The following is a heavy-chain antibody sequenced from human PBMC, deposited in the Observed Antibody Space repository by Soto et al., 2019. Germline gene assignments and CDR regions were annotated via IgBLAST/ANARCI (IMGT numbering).Heavy chain of an antibody. Sequence: ETLSLTCTVSGGSISSYYWSWIRQPPGKGLEWIGYIYYSGSTNYNPSLKSRVTISVDTSKNQFSLKLSSVTAADTAVYYCARVIAAAGALDYWGQGTLVTVSS. J-gene: IGHJ4*02. CDR3: ARVIAAAGALDY. CDR2: IYYSGST. CDR1: GGSISSYY. V-gene: IGHV4-59*01. D-gene: IGHD6-13*01.